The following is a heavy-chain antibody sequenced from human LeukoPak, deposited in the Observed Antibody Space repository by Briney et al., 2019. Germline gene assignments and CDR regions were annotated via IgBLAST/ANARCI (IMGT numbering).Heavy chain of an antibody. CDR2: ISGSGGST. V-gene: IGHV3-23*01. Sequence: GGSLRLSCAASGFTFSSYAMRWGRQAPGKGLEWVSAISGSGGSTYYADSVKGRFTISRDNSKNTLYLQMNSLRDEDTAVYYCANDLIDALLYDGDGPFDYWGQGTLVTVSS. CDR1: GFTFSSYA. J-gene: IGHJ4*02. D-gene: IGHD3-10*01. CDR3: ANDLIDALLYDGDGPFDY.